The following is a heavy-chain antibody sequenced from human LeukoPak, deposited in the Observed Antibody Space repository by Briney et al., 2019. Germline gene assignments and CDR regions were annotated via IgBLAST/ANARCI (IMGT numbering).Heavy chain of an antibody. V-gene: IGHV4-59*02. J-gene: IGHJ2*01. CDR1: GDSVSAFY. D-gene: IGHD6-19*01. CDR2: IHYPAST. Sequence: SETLPLTCTVSGDSVSAFYWSWLRQSPGTGLEWIGFIHYPASTAYNPSLKSRVTISLETSRNQLSLMLTSLTPADTAMYYCARGSSDVYWYLDVWGRGTLVTVSS. CDR3: ARGSSDVYWYLDV.